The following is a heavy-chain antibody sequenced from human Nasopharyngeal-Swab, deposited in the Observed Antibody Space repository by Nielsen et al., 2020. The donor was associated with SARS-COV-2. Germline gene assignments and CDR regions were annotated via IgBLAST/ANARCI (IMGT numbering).Heavy chain of an antibody. J-gene: IGHJ4*02. Sequence: GESLKISCAASGFTFSNYGMHWVRQAPGKGLEWVAVIWYDGSNKYYADSVKGRFTISRDNSKNTLYLQMNSLRAEDTAVYYCAKDDSRVLRFLERFDYWGQGTLVTVSS. CDR1: GFTFSNYG. CDR2: IWYDGSNK. D-gene: IGHD3-3*01. CDR3: AKDDSRVLRFLERFDY. V-gene: IGHV3-33*06.